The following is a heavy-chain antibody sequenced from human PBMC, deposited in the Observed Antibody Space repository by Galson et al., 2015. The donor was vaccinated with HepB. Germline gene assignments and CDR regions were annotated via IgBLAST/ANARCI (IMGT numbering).Heavy chain of an antibody. CDR3: ARKMSGYGMDV. J-gene: IGHJ6*02. CDR2: ISSSSSYI. Sequence: SLRLSCAASGFTFSSYSMNWVRQAPGKGLEWVSSISSSSSYIYYADSVKGRFTISRDNAKNSLYLQMNSLRAEDTAVYYCARKMSGYGMDVWGQGTTVTVSS. V-gene: IGHV3-21*01. D-gene: IGHD3-3*01. CDR1: GFTFSSYS.